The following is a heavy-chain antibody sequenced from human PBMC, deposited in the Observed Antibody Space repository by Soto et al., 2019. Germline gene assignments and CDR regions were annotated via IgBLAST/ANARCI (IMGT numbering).Heavy chain of an antibody. CDR1: GGSVSNSNYY. J-gene: IGHJ4*02. D-gene: IGHD2-8*01. Sequence: PSETLSLTCRVSGGSVSNSNYYWGWIRQSPGKGLEWIGSVYYRGRSYSKSSVKSRVTISVDTSKNQFSLNLNSVTASDTAVYFCVSQRTSVLTQAYFDYWGPGALVTVSS. CDR2: VYYRGRS. CDR3: VSQRTSVLTQAYFDY. V-gene: IGHV4-39*01.